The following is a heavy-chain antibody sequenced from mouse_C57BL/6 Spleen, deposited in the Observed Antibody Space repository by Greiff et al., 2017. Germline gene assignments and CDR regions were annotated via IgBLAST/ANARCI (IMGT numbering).Heavy chain of an antibody. V-gene: IGHV1-54*01. J-gene: IGHJ2*01. Sequence: QVQLKQSGAELVRPGTSVKVSCKASGYAFTNYLIEWVKQRPGQGLEWIGVINPGSGGTNYNEKFKGKATLTADKSSSTAYMQLSRLTSEDSAVYFCARGAYYFDYWGQGTTLTVAS. CDR3: ARGAYYFDY. CDR1: GYAFTNYL. CDR2: INPGSGGT.